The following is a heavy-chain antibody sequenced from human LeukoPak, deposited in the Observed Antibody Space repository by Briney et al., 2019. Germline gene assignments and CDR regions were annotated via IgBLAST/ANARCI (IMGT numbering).Heavy chain of an antibody. CDR1: GYTFTSYY. CDR3: ARPAAQVVVAATYFDY. Sequence: PGASVKVSCKASGYTFTSYYMHWVRQAPGQGLEWMGIINPSGGSTSYAQKFQGRVTMTRDMSTSTVYMELSNLRSEDTAVYYCARPAAQVVVAATYFDYWGQGTLVTVSS. V-gene: IGHV1-46*01. D-gene: IGHD2-15*01. J-gene: IGHJ4*02. CDR2: INPSGGST.